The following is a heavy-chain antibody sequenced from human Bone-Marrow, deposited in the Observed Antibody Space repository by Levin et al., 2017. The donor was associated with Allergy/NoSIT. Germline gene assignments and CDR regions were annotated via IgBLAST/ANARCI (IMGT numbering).Heavy chain of an antibody. Sequence: GGSLRLSCAASGFTFSSYAMSWVRQAPGKGLEWVSAITGTGGSPFYADSVKGRFTISRDNSKNTVYLQMNSLRAEDTAGYYCAKERGGSGSYYNDFDYWGQGTLVTVSS. V-gene: IGHV3-23*01. CDR1: GFTFSSYA. J-gene: IGHJ4*02. D-gene: IGHD3-10*01. CDR2: ITGTGGSP. CDR3: AKERGGSGSYYNDFDY.